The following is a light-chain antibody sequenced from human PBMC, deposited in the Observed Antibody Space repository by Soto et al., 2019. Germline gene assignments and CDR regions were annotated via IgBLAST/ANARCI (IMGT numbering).Light chain of an antibody. V-gene: IGKV3-20*01. CDR1: QSVSSSY. J-gene: IGKJ1*01. CDR2: GAS. CDR3: HLGT. Sequence: EIVLTQSPGTLSLSPGERATLSCRASQSVSSSYLAWYQQKPGQAPRLLIYGASSRATGIPDRFSGSGSGTDFTLTISRLEPEDFAVYYGHLGTFGQGTKVDIK.